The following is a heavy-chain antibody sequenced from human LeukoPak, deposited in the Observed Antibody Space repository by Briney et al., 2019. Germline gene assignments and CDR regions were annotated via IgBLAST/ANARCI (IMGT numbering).Heavy chain of an antibody. Sequence: SETLSLTCTVSGGSISSSSYYWGWIRQPPGKGLEWIGSIYYSGSTYYNPSLKSRVTISVDTSKNQFSLKLSSVTAADTAVYYCARAPGAVAGTTRRGRGPYYYYYYMDVWGKGTTVTISS. D-gene: IGHD6-19*01. CDR2: IYYSGST. J-gene: IGHJ6*03. CDR3: ARAPGAVAGTTRRGRGPYYYYYYMDV. CDR1: GGSISSSSYY. V-gene: IGHV4-39*07.